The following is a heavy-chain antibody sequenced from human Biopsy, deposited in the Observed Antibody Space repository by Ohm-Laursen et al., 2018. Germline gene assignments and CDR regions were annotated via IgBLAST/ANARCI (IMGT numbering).Heavy chain of an antibody. V-gene: IGHV3-53*01. CDR1: GFSVNDNY. D-gene: IGHD4-17*01. J-gene: IGHJ4*02. CDR2: IDSSAAST. CDR3: ASDLNGDPSAFDY. Sequence: SLRLSCAASGFSVNDNYMNWVRQAPGKGLDWVSSIDSSAASTFYADSVKGRFTISRDNSKNTLFLQMNSLRAADTAIYYCASDLNGDPSAFDYWGQGTPVTVSS.